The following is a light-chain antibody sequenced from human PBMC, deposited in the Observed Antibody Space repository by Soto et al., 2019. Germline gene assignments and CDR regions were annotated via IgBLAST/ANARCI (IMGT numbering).Light chain of an antibody. CDR1: QDISNY. J-gene: IGKJ1*01. CDR3: QQYDNLPRT. Sequence: DIQMTQSPSSLSASVGDRVTITCQPSQDISNYLNWYQQKPGKAPKLLIYDASNLETGVPSRFSGSGSGTDFTFTISSLQPEDIATYYCQQYDNLPRTFGQGTKVEIK. CDR2: DAS. V-gene: IGKV1-33*01.